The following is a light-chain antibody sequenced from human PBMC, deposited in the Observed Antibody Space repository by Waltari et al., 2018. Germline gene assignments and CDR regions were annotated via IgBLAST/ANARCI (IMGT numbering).Light chain of an antibody. CDR1: QSVASRH. CDR3: QQYSNPPRT. CDR2: DAS. Sequence: ERATLSCRASQSVASRHLAWYQQKPGQAPRLLIYDASSRATGIPDRFSGSGSGTDFTLTITRLEPEDFAVYYCQQYSNPPRTFGQGTDVEIK. V-gene: IGKV3-20*01. J-gene: IGKJ1*01.